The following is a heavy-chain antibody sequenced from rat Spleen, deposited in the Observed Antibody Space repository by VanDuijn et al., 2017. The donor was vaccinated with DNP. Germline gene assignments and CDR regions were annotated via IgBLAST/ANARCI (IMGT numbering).Heavy chain of an antibody. CDR1: GFTFSNYD. CDR2: ISTSGGST. CDR3: ARQGRVADYFDY. V-gene: IGHV5-25*01. J-gene: IGHJ2*01. D-gene: IGHD1-3*01. Sequence: EVQLVESGGGLVQPGRSLKLSCAASGFTFSNYDMAWVRQAPTKGLEWVASISTSGGSTYFVDSVKGRFTISRDNTKSTLYLQMNSLRSEDMATYYCARQGRVADYFDYWGQGVMVTVSS.